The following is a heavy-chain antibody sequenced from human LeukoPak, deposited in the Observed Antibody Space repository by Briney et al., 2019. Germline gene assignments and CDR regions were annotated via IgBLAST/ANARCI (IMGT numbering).Heavy chain of an antibody. V-gene: IGHV4-34*01. D-gene: IGHD3-10*02. CDR2: INHSGST. J-gene: IGHJ4*02. Sequence: KPSETLSLTCAVYGGSFSGYYWSWIRQPPGKGLEWIGEINHSGSTNYNPSLKSRVTISVDTSKNQFSLKLSSVTAADTAVYYCARRRTMFGYFAGEFDYWGQGTLVTVSS. CDR1: GGSFSGYY. CDR3: ARRRTMFGYFAGEFDY.